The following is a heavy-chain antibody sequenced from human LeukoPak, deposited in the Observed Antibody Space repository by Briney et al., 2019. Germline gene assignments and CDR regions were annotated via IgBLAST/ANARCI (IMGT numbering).Heavy chain of an antibody. D-gene: IGHD3-9*01. V-gene: IGHV3-23*01. CDR1: GITFSSYG. Sequence: PGGSLRLSCAASGITFSSYGMSWVRQAPGKGLEWVSSISSTGGTTYYADSVKGRFTISRDNSKNTLYLQMNSLRAEDTAVYYCAKAYYDILTGYYVDAFDIWGQGTMVTVSS. CDR3: AKAYYDILTGYYVDAFDI. J-gene: IGHJ3*02. CDR2: ISSTGGTT.